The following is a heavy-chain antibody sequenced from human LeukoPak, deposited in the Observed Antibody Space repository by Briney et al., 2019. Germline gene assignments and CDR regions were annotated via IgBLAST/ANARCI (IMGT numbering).Heavy chain of an antibody. Sequence: GGSLRLSCAASGFTFSSYGMHWVRQATGKGLEWVSAIGTAGDTYYPGSVKGRFTISRENAKNSLYLQMNSLRAGDTAVYYCARGGSGWLFWGLDYWGQGTLVTVSS. J-gene: IGHJ4*02. V-gene: IGHV3-13*01. CDR3: ARGGSGWLFWGLDY. CDR2: IGTAGDT. CDR1: GFTFSSYG. D-gene: IGHD6-19*01.